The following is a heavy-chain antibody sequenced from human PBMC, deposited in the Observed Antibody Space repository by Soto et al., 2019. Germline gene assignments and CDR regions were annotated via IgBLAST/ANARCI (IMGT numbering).Heavy chain of an antibody. CDR2: IYYSGST. CDR3: ASTGVVGATKGVVY. D-gene: IGHD1-26*01. Sequence: QVQLQESGPGLVKPSETLSLTCTVSGGSISSYYWSWIRQPPGKGLEWIGYIYYSGSTNYNPSLKSRVTISVDTSKNQFSLKLSSVTAADTAVYYCASTGVVGATKGVVYWGQGTLVTVSS. V-gene: IGHV4-59*08. CDR1: GGSISSYY. J-gene: IGHJ4*02.